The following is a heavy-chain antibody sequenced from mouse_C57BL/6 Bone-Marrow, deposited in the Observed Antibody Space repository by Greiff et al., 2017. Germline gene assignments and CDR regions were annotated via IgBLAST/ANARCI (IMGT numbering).Heavy chain of an antibody. CDR3: ARDCQSYDGEEGYVDV. CDR1: GFTFSSYA. Sequence: EVQLVESGGGLVKPGGSLKLSCAASGFTFSSYAMSWVRQTPEKRLEWVATISDGGSYTYYPDNVKGRFTISRDNAKNNLYLQMSHLKSEDTAMDYGARDCQSYDGEEGYVDVWGTGTTVTVSS. D-gene: IGHD2-3*01. V-gene: IGHV5-4*01. J-gene: IGHJ1*03. CDR2: ISDGGSYT.